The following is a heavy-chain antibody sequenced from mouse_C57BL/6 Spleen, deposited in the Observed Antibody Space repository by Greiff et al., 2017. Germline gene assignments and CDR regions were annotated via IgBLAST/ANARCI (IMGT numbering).Heavy chain of an antibody. J-gene: IGHJ2*01. D-gene: IGHD1-1*01. V-gene: IGHV1-55*01. Sequence: VQLQQPGAELVKPGASVKMSCKASGYTFTSYWITWVKQRPGQGLEWIGDIYPGSGSTNYNEKFKSKATLTVDTSSSTAYMQLSSLTSEDSAVYYGASYYGSEGYFDYWGQGTTLTVSS. CDR2: IYPGSGST. CDR3: ASYYGSEGYFDY. CDR1: GYTFTSYW.